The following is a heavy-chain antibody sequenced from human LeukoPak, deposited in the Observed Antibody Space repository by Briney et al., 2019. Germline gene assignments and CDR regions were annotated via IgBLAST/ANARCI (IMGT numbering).Heavy chain of an antibody. CDR2: ISWNSGSI. V-gene: IGHV3-9*01. CDR1: GFTFDDYA. Sequence: PGGSLRLSCAASGFTFDDYAMHGVRQAPGKGLEWVSGISWNSGSIGYADSVKGRFTISRDNAKNSLYLQMNSLRAEDTALDYCAKDTGSSWYLAFDYWGQGTLVTVSS. D-gene: IGHD6-13*01. J-gene: IGHJ4*02. CDR3: AKDTGSSWYLAFDY.